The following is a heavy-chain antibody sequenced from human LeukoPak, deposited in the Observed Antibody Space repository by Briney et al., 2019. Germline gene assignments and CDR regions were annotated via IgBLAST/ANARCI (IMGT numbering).Heavy chain of an antibody. CDR1: GFTFSSYS. D-gene: IGHD2-15*01. Sequence: GGSLRLSCAASGFTFSSYSMNWVRQAPGKGLEWVSSISSSSSYIYYADSVKGRFTISRDNAKNSLYLQMNSLRAEDTAVYYCARENCSGGSCYLDYWSQGTLVTVSS. CDR3: ARENCSGGSCYLDY. V-gene: IGHV3-21*01. J-gene: IGHJ4*02. CDR2: ISSSSSYI.